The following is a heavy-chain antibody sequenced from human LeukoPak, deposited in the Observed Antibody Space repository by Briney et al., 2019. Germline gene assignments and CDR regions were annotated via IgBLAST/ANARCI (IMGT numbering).Heavy chain of an antibody. V-gene: IGHV4-59*01. J-gene: IGHJ4*02. CDR2: IYYSGST. D-gene: IGHD4-17*01. CDR3: ARDSGYGDPFDY. Sequence: SETLSLTRNVSGGSISSYSWKWIRQPPGKGLDWIGFIYYSGSTNYNPSLTGRVTISVDTPKNQFSLNLTSVTAADTAVYYCARDSGYGDPFDYWGQGTLVTVSS. CDR1: GGSISSYS.